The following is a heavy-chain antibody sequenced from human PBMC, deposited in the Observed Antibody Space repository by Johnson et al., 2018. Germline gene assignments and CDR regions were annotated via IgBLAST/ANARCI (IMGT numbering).Heavy chain of an antibody. CDR1: GFTFSRSV. V-gene: IGHV3-23*04. J-gene: IGHJ1*01. D-gene: IGHD6-13*01. CDR2: FDGGSGNT. CDR3: AYRMAAVGQKYFQD. Sequence: EVQLVETGGGLVQPGGSLRLSCVASGFTFSRSVMSWVRQAPGKGLEWVSTFDGGSGNTYYADSVKGRFTISRDISKNTLYLQLNSLRGEDSALYYCAYRMAAVGQKYFQDWGQGALVTVSS.